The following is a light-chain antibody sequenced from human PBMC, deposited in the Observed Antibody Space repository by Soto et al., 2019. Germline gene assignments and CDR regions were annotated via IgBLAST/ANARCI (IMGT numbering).Light chain of an antibody. V-gene: IGLV2-11*01. CDR1: SSDVGGYNY. CDR2: DVS. Sequence: QSVLTQPRSVSGSPGQSVTISCTGTSSDVGGYNYVSWYQQHPGIAPKLIVHDVSQRPSGVPDRFSGSKSGNTASLTISGLQAEDEADYYCCSFAGTDSYVFGVGTKVTVL. CDR3: CSFAGTDSYV. J-gene: IGLJ1*01.